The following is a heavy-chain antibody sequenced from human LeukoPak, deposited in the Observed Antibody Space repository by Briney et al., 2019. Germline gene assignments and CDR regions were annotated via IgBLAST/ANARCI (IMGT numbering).Heavy chain of an antibody. D-gene: IGHD1-7*01. CDR1: GFTFSSYE. CDR3: ASDHWNYGGGFDI. CDR2: ISSSGSTI. Sequence: PGGSLGLSCAASGFTFSSYEMNWVRQAPGKGLEWVSYISSSGSTIYYADSVKGRFTISRDNAKNSLYLQMNSLRAEDTAVYYCASDHWNYGGGFDIWGQGTMVTVSS. J-gene: IGHJ3*02. V-gene: IGHV3-48*03.